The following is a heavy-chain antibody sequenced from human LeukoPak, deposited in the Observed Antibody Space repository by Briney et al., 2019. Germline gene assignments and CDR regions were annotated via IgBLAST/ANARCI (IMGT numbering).Heavy chain of an antibody. CDR1: GYTFTSYG. Sequence: ASVKVSCKASGYTFTSYGISWVRQAPGQGLEWMGWISAYNGNTNYAQKLQGRVTMTTDTSTSTAYMELRSLRSDDTAVYYCARGRRLYGSGSYGYDYWGQGTLVTVSS. D-gene: IGHD3-10*01. CDR3: ARGRRLYGSGSYGYDY. CDR2: ISAYNGNT. V-gene: IGHV1-18*01. J-gene: IGHJ4*02.